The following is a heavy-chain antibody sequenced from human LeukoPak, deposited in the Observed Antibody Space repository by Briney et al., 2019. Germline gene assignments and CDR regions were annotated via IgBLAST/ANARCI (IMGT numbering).Heavy chain of an antibody. Sequence: PGGSLRLSCAASGFTFSSYWMSWVRQAPGKGLEWVANIKQDGSEKYYVDSVKGRFTIPRDNAKNSLYLQMNSLRAEDTAVYYCARDEGFYGSALNDYWGQGTLVTVSS. D-gene: IGHD4-17*01. V-gene: IGHV3-7*01. CDR2: IKQDGSEK. J-gene: IGHJ4*02. CDR1: GFTFSSYW. CDR3: ARDEGFYGSALNDY.